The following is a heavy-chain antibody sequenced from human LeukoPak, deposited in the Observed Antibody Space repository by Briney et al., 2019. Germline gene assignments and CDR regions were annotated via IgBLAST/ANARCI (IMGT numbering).Heavy chain of an antibody. CDR1: GGSISSGDYY. CDR3: ARDGGPAAVFDY. V-gene: IGHV4-30-4*08. CDR2: IYYSGST. J-gene: IGHJ4*02. D-gene: IGHD2-2*01. Sequence: MASQTLSLTCTVSGGSISSGDYYWSWIRQPPGKGLEWIGYIYYSGSTYYNPSLKSRVTISVDTSKNQFSLKLSSVTAADTAVYYCARDGGPAAVFDYWGQGTLVTVSS.